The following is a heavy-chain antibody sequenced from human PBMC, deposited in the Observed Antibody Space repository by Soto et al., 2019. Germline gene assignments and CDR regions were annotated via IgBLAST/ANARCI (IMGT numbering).Heavy chain of an antibody. D-gene: IGHD2-21*02. J-gene: IGHJ4*02. CDR2: IKGKIDGGTI. Sequence: EVQLVESGGGLVKPGGSLRVSCEASGFTFSKAWMNWVRQAPGKGLEWVGRIKGKIDGGTIDYAAPVKGRFTVSRDDSKNMLYLQMNSLKSEDAAVYYCTTSVASGDSEFNYWGQGTLVTVSS. CDR1: GFTFSKAW. CDR3: TTSVASGDSEFNY. V-gene: IGHV3-15*01.